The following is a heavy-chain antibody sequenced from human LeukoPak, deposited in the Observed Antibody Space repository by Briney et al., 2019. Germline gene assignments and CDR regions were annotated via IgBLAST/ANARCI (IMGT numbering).Heavy chain of an antibody. CDR1: GYTFTSYY. CDR2: INPSGGST. J-gene: IGHJ4*02. D-gene: IGHD4-23*01. Sequence: ASVKVSCKASGYTFTSYYMHWVRQAPGQGLERMGIINPSGGSTSYAQKFQGRVTMTRDTSTSTVYMELSSLRSEDTAVYYCARAGTVVTAWATYFDYWGQGTLVTVSS. CDR3: ARAGTVVTAWATYFDY. V-gene: IGHV1-46*01.